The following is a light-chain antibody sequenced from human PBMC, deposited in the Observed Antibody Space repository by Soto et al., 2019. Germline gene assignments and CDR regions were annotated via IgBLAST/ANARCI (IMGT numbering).Light chain of an antibody. V-gene: IGKV3-11*01. CDR2: DAS. CDR3: QHRDDLYT. J-gene: IGKJ2*01. Sequence: EIVLTQSPATLSLSPGERATLSCRASQSVTNYVAWYQQKPGQAPRLLIHDASNRATGIPARFSGSGSGTDFTLTISSLEPEDFGVYYCQHRDDLYTCGQGTKLEIK. CDR1: QSVTNY.